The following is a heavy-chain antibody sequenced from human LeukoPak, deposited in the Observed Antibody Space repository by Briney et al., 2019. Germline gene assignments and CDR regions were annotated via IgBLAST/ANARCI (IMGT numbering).Heavy chain of an antibody. D-gene: IGHD2-15*01. CDR2: ISYRGTT. CDR1: GVSISSSY. J-gene: IGHJ2*01. V-gene: IGHV4-59*01. CDR3: ARDPGSCSGGSCSFYWYFDL. Sequence: SETLSLTCTVSGVSISSSYWSWIRQSPGKGLEWIGYISYRGTTKYNPSLKGRVTISMDTPKNRVSLNLSSVTAADTAFYYCARDPGSCSGGSCSFYWYFDLWGRGTLVSVSS.